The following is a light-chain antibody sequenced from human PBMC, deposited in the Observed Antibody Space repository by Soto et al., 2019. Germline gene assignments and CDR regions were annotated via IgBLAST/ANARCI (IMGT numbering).Light chain of an antibody. Sequence: AIQMTQSPSSLSASVGDRVTITCRASQGIKSDLGWYQQKPGKAPKLLIYGASSLQSGVPSRFIGSGSGTDFTLTISSLQPEDFATYYCLQDYNYPLTFGPGTKVEIK. CDR3: LQDYNYPLT. CDR1: QGIKSD. CDR2: GAS. J-gene: IGKJ3*01. V-gene: IGKV1-6*01.